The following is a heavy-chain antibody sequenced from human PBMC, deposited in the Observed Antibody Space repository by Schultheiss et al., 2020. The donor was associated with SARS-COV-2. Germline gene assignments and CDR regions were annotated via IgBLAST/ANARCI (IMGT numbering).Heavy chain of an antibody. CDR3: ARDFDCSSTSCLYNWFDP. CDR1: GYTLTELS. V-gene: IGHV1-24*01. CDR2: FDPEDGET. D-gene: IGHD2-2*01. Sequence: ASVKVSCKVSGYTLTELSMHWVRQAPGKGLEWMGGFDPEDGETIYAQKFQGRVTMTEDTSTDTAYMELSRLRSDDTAVYYCARDFDCSSTSCLYNWFDPWGKGTRSPSPQ. J-gene: IGHJ5*02.